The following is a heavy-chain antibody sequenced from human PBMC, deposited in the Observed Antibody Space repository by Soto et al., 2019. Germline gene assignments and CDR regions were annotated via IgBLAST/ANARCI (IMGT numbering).Heavy chain of an antibody. CDR2: IYYRGST. V-gene: IGHV4-59*08. Sequence: VQLQESGPGLVKPSETLSLTCTVSGGSISSYYWSWIRQPPGKGLEWIGYIYYRGSTNYNPPLRSRVTISVDTSNTQFSLKLRSVTAADTAVYYCARRYGGSLDSWGQGTLVTVSS. J-gene: IGHJ4*02. CDR1: GGSISSYY. D-gene: IGHD2-15*01. CDR3: ARRYGGSLDS.